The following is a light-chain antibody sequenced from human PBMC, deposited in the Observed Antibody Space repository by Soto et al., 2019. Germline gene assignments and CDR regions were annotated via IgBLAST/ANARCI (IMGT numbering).Light chain of an antibody. CDR2: GAC. CDR1: QSVSSSY. J-gene: IGKJ4*01. CDR3: QQYARPPLRT. V-gene: IGKV3-20*01. Sequence: EIVLTQSPGTLSLSPGQRATLSCRASQSVSSSYLAWYQQKPGQAPRLLIYGACSRATGLPDRFSGRGSETNFTPNNSRLEPEDFAVFYCQQYARPPLRTFGGGTKVEIK.